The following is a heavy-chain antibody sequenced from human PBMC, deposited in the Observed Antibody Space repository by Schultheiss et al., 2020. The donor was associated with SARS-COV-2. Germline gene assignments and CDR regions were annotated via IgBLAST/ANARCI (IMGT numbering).Heavy chain of an antibody. V-gene: IGHV3-30*04. D-gene: IGHD3-3*01. CDR1: GFTSSLYA. CDR3: ASCYDFWSGYYLGGLDYYYYMDV. J-gene: IGHJ6*03. CDR2: ISYDGSNK. Sequence: GGSLRLSCAASGFTSSLYAMHWVRQAPGKGLEWVAVISYDGSNKYYADSVKGRFTISRDNSKNTLYLQMNSLRAEDTAVYYCASCYDFWSGYYLGGLDYYYYMDVWGKGTTVTVSS.